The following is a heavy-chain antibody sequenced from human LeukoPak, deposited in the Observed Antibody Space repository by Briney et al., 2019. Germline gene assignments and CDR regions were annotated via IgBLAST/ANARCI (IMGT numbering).Heavy chain of an antibody. D-gene: IGHD3-10*01. CDR1: GFTFGDYA. V-gene: IGHV3-49*03. CDR3: TRELLWFGELAFDY. J-gene: IGHJ4*02. CDR2: IRSKAYGGTT. Sequence: QAGGSLRLSCTASGFTFGDYAMSWFRQAPGKGLEWVGFIRSKAYGGTTEYAASVKGRFTISRDDSKSIAYLQMNSLKTEDTAVYYCTRELLWFGELAFDYWGQGTLVTVSS.